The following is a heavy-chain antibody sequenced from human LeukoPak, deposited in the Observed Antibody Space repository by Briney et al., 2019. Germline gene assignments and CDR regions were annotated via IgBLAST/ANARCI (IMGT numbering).Heavy chain of an antibody. CDR3: ARDHLYTSSWYVVPDY. D-gene: IGHD6-13*01. J-gene: IGHJ4*02. CDR2: ISTYSGNT. CDR1: GYTFTSYG. Sequence: ASVKVSCKASGYTFTSYGISWVRQAPGQGLEWMGWISTYSGNTNYAQKLQGRVTMTTDTSTSTAYMELRSLRSDDTAVYYCARDHLYTSSWYVVPDYWGQGTLVTVSS. V-gene: IGHV1-18*01.